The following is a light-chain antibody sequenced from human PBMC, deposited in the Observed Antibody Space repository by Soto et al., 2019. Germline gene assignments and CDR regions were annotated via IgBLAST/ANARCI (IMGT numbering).Light chain of an antibody. V-gene: IGKV3-11*01. CDR2: DAS. CDR1: QSVSSY. CDR3: QQRSNWPPYT. J-gene: IGKJ2*01. Sequence: EIVLTQSPATLSLSPGERATLSCRASQSVSSYLAWYQQKPGQAPRLLIYDASNRATGIPARFSGSGSGTDVTLTISSLEPEDFAVYYCQQRSNWPPYTFGQRTKLEIK.